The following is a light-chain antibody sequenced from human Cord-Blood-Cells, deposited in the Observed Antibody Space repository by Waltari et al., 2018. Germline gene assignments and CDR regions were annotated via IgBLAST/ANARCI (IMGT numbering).Light chain of an antibody. V-gene: IGKV1-6*01. CDR1: QGIRND. CDR3: LQDYNYPGT. Sequence: AIQMTPSPSSLSASVGDGVTITCRASQGIRNDLGWYQQKPGKAPKLLIYAASSLQSGVPSRFSVSGSGTDFTLTISSLQPEDFATYYCLQDYNYPGTFGQGTKVEIK. CDR2: AAS. J-gene: IGKJ1*01.